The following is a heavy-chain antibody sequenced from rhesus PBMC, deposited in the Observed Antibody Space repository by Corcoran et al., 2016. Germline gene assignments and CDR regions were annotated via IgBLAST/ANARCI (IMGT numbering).Heavy chain of an antibody. Sequence: QVQLVQSGPEVKQPGASVKVSCKASGYSFTTYGMNWVRQARGQGLEWMVDTNPDTVNPTYAQCFTDRVVFSIATSISTVYLQISSLKAEDTAVYYCARKRNLEYFEFWGQGALVTVSS. CDR1: GYSFTTYG. J-gene: IGHJ1*01. CDR2: TNPDTVNP. CDR3: ARKRNLEYFEF. D-gene: IGHD4-17*01. V-gene: IGHV7-1*01.